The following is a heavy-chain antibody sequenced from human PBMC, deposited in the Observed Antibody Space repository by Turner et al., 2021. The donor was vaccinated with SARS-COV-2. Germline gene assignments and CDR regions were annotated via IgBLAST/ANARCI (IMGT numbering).Heavy chain of an antibody. D-gene: IGHD1-26*01. J-gene: IGHJ4*02. CDR3: SRHSPGQGGNYFNY. CDR2: SYYCGSR. CDR1: GGSIRSSINY. Sequence: QVPLPGSGPGPVKPSEALALPCTVPGGSIRSSINYWGWTRQPPGTGMEWIGYSYYCGSRNYNPTPKSRVPITVETDKTQYPLNLSPGTAADTDVYYCSRHSPGQGGNYFNYWGQGTLVTVTP. V-gene: IGHV4-39*01.